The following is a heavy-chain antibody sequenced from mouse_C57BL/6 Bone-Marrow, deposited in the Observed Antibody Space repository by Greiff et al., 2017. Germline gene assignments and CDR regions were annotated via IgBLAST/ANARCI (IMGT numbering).Heavy chain of an antibody. Sequence: VQVVESGGGLVKPGGSLKLSCAASGFTFSDYGMHWVRQAPEKGLEWVAYISSGSSTIYYADTVMGRFTISRDNAKNTLFLQMTSLRYEDTAMYYCASRLGRDWFAYWGQGTLVSVSA. CDR3: ASRLGRDWFAY. CDR2: ISSGSSTI. V-gene: IGHV5-17*01. J-gene: IGHJ3*01. D-gene: IGHD4-1*01. CDR1: GFTFSDYG.